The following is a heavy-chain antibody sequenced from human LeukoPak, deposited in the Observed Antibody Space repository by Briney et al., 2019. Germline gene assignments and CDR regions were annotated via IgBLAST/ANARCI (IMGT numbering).Heavy chain of an antibody. D-gene: IGHD3-3*01. CDR2: AETSGTT. Sequence: SETLSLTCSVSGASMSSHYWSWIRQSAGRGLEWIARAETSGTTHYNPSLRSRVTLSIDTSKRQFSLRLNSVTAADTAIYYCARKSDYFDSWGQGILVTVSS. CDR3: ARKSDYFDS. V-gene: IGHV4-4*07. J-gene: IGHJ4*02. CDR1: GASMSSHY.